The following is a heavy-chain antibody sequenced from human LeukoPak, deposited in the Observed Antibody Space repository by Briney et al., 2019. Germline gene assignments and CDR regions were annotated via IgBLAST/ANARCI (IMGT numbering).Heavy chain of an antibody. J-gene: IGHJ4*02. CDR2: ISSSSSYI. Sequence: TPGGSLRLSCAASGFTFSSYSMNWVRQAPGKGLEWVSSISSSSSYIYYADSVKGRFTISRDNAKNSLYLQMNSLRAEDTAVYYCARDGGVGWLRFPYYFDYWGQGTLVTVSS. D-gene: IGHD5-12*01. CDR1: GFTFSSYS. V-gene: IGHV3-21*01. CDR3: ARDGGVGWLRFPYYFDY.